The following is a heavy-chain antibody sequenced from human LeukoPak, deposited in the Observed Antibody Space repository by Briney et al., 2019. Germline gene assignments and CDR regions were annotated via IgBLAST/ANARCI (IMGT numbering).Heavy chain of an antibody. D-gene: IGHD2-15*01. CDR3: ARHGRYLDN. CDR1: GGSISSYY. J-gene: IGHJ4*02. Sequence: SETLSLTCTVSGGSISSYYWSWIRQPPGKGLEWIGYISNSGSTNYNPSLKSRVTISVDTSKKQFSLKLSSVTAADTAVYYCARHGRYLDNWGQGTLVTVSP. CDR2: ISNSGST. V-gene: IGHV4-59*08.